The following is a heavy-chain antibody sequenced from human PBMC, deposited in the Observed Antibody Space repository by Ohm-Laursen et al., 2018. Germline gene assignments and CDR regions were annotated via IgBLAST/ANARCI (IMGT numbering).Heavy chain of an antibody. CDR1: GFTFTSFW. CDR3: ARDDGIYARRSGMDV. V-gene: IGHV3-7*01. J-gene: IGHJ6*02. D-gene: IGHD2-8*01. Sequence: GSLRLSCAASGFTFTSFWMSWVRQAPGKGLEWVANIKQDGSEKYYADSVRGRFTISRDNAKNSLYLQMNSLRVEDTAIYYCARDDGIYARRSGMDVWGQGTAVTVSS. CDR2: IKQDGSEK.